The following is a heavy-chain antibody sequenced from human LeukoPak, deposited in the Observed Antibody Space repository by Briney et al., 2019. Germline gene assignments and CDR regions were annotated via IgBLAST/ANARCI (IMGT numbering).Heavy chain of an antibody. CDR3: ARTYSSGWYFVFDP. J-gene: IGHJ5*02. CDR2: IYYSGST. V-gene: IGHV4-59*01. D-gene: IGHD6-19*01. CDR1: GGSISSYY. Sequence: SETLSLTCTVSGGSISSYYWSWTRQPPGKGLEWIGYIYYSGSTNYNPSLKSRVTISVDTSKNQFSLKLSSVTAADTAVYYCARTYSSGWYFVFDPWGQGTLVTVSS.